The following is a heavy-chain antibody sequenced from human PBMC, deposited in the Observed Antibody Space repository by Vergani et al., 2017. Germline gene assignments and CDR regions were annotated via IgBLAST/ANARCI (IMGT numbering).Heavy chain of an antibody. CDR1: AGSISSGGYY. J-gene: IGHJ4*02. V-gene: IGHV4-31*03. CDR3: ARTSWGFGELNY. CDR2: IHYSGST. Sequence: QVQLQESGPGLVKPSQTLSLTCTVSAGSISSGGYYCRWIRQHPGKGLEWIGYIHYSGSTYYNPSLKSRVTISVDTSKNQFSLKLSSVTAADAAVYYCARTSWGFGELNYWGQGTLVTVSS. D-gene: IGHD3-10*01.